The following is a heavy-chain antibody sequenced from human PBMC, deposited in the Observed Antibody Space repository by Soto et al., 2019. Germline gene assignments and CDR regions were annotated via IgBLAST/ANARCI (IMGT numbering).Heavy chain of an antibody. CDR1: GFSLSNARMG. J-gene: IGHJ6*02. D-gene: IGHD2-15*01. CDR2: IFSNDEK. Sequence: QVTLKESGPVLVKPTETLTLTCTVSGFSLSNARMGVSWIRQPPGKALEWLAHIFSNDEKSHSTSLKSRLINSKDTSQNQVVLNITNTGPVETVTYYLSRISENPRNCSGSSCRNYLYGMDVWGQGTTVTVSS. CDR3: SRISENPRNCSGSSCRNYLYGMDV. V-gene: IGHV2-26*01.